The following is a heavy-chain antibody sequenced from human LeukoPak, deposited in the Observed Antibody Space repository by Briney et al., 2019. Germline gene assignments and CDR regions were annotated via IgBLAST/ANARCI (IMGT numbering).Heavy chain of an antibody. D-gene: IGHD3-16*01. V-gene: IGHV3-7*03. J-gene: IGHJ1*01. Sequence: GGSLHLSCVASGFSFSDTTMSWVRPAAGQGLEWVARMKEDGSDENYVDSVKGRFTISRDNARNSLHLQMKSLRAEDTAVYFCAKGGAGGGYFPTWGQGILVIVSS. CDR2: MKEDGSDE. CDR1: GFSFSDTT. CDR3: AKGGAGGGYFPT.